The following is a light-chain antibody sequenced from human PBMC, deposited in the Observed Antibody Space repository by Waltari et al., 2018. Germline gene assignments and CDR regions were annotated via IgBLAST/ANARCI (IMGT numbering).Light chain of an antibody. V-gene: IGKV3-20*01. CDR1: HSVSRS. CDR2: DAS. J-gene: IGKJ1*01. CDR3: QHYVRLPAT. Sequence: SCRASHSVSRSLTWYQQKPGQAPRLLICDASSRATGIPDRFSGSGSGTDFSLTISRLQPEDFAVYYCQHYVRLPATFGQGTKVEIK.